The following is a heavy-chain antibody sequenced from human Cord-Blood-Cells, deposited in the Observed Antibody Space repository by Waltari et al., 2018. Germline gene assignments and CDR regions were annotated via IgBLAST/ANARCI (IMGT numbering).Heavy chain of an antibody. CDR3: ARGNGSGSYYAEYFQH. J-gene: IGHJ1*01. Sequence: QVQLVQSGAEVKKPGSSVKVSCKASGGTLSSYAISWVRQAPGQGLEWMGRIIPILGIANYAQKFQGRVTITADKSTSTAYMELSSLRSEDTAVYYCARGNGSGSYYAEYFQHWGQGTLVTVSS. V-gene: IGHV1-69*09. D-gene: IGHD3-10*01. CDR1: GGTLSSYA. CDR2: IIPILGIA.